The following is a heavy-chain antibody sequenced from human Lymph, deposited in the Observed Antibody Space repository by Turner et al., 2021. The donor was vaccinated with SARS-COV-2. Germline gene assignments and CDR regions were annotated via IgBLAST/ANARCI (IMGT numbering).Heavy chain of an antibody. D-gene: IGHD3-3*01. V-gene: IGHV1-2*02. J-gene: IGHJ6*02. CDR2: INPISGGT. CDR3: ARDVERYNDFWSGYSGGYGLDV. Sequence: QVQLVQSGAEVKKPGASVKVSCMRSGYTFTGYYMHWVRLAPGQGLEWMGWINPISGGTNYAQKFQGRVTMTRDTSISTAYMEMSRLRSDDTAVYYCARDVERYNDFWSGYSGGYGLDVWGQGTTVTVSS. CDR1: GYTFTGYY.